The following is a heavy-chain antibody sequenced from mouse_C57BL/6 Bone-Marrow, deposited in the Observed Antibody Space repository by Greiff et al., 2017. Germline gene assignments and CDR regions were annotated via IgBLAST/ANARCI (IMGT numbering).Heavy chain of an antibody. D-gene: IGHD1-1*01. CDR1: GYTFTSYW. Sequence: QVQLQQPGAELVKPGASVQLSCKASGYTFTSYWMHWVKQRPGQGLEWIGIIHPNSGSTNYNEKFKSKATLTVDKSSSTAYMQLSSLTSEDSAVYYCARSYPWFAYWGQGTLVTVSA. CDR2: IHPNSGST. CDR3: ARSYPWFAY. J-gene: IGHJ3*01. V-gene: IGHV1-64*01.